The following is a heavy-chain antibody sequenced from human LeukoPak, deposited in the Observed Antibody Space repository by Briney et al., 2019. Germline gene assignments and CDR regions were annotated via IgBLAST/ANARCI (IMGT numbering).Heavy chain of an antibody. CDR1: GFIFSSHD. V-gene: IGHV3-33*01. D-gene: IGHD5-24*01. CDR3: ARRMGSLMDV. CDR2: IWYDGSDK. J-gene: IGHJ6*02. Sequence: PGGSLRLSCAASGFIFSSHDMHWVRQAPGKGLEWVAIIWYDGSDKYYADSVKGRFTISRDNSKNTLYLQMSSLRAEDTAVYYCARRMGSLMDVWGQGTTVIVSS.